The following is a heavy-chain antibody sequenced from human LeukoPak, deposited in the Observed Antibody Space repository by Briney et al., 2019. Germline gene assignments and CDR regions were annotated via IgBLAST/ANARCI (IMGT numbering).Heavy chain of an antibody. Sequence: GGSLRLSCAASGFTFSNFWMSWVRQAPGKGLEWVANIKKDGSEKNYLDSVKGRFTIFRDDAKKSLYLQMNSLREEDTAMYYCARDRTIARGVGTSDYWGQGTLVAVSS. D-gene: IGHD3-10*01. CDR2: IKKDGSEK. CDR1: GFTFSNFW. CDR3: ARDRTIARGVGTSDY. V-gene: IGHV3-7*01. J-gene: IGHJ4*02.